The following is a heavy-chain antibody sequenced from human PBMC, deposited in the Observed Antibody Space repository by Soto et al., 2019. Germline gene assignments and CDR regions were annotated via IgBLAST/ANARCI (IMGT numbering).Heavy chain of an antibody. CDR3: VRVDWNDAGS. CDR2: TRYTSKWYT. D-gene: IGHD1-1*01. V-gene: IGHV6-1*01. Sequence: SQTLSLTCAISGDSVSSNSAAWEWIRQSPSRGLEWLGRTRYTSKWYTEYAESVKSRITINADTSKNHFSLQLRSVTPEGTAVYYCVRVDWNDAGSWGQGTQVTVSS. J-gene: IGHJ5*02. CDR1: GDSVSSNSAA.